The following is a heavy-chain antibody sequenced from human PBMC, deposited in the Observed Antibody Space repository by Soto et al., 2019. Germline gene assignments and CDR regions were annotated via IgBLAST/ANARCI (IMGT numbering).Heavy chain of an antibody. Sequence: GGSLRLSCSASGLVFSNYKMHWVRQAPGKGLVWVSRINTDGSITDYADSVKGRFTVSRDNAKNTMYLQMNSLTADDTAVYYCARDTNGLHYWGQGTLVTVSS. CDR2: INTDGSIT. CDR1: GLVFSNYK. J-gene: IGHJ4*02. D-gene: IGHD2-8*01. CDR3: ARDTNGLHY. V-gene: IGHV3-74*01.